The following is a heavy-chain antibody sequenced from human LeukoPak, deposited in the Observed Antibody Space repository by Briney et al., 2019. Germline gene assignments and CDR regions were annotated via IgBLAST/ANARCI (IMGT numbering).Heavy chain of an antibody. CDR3: ARDGGTRLGFDP. CDR1: GGSISSGSYY. J-gene: IGHJ5*02. D-gene: IGHD3-16*01. CDR2: IYTSGST. V-gene: IGHV4-61*09. Sequence: SETLSLTCTVSGGSISSGSYYWSWIRQPAGKGLEWIGHIYTSGSTNYNPSLKSRVTISVDTSKNQFSLKLSSVTAADTGVYYCARDGGTRLGFDPWGQGTLVTVSS.